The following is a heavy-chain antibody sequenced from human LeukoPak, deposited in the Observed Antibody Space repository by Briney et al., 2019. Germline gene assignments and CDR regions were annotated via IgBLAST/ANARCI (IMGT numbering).Heavy chain of an antibody. CDR2: IYYSGST. CDR1: GCSISSYY. D-gene: IGHD6-6*01. Sequence: SETLSLTCTVSGCSISSYYWSWIRQPSGKGLEWIGYIYYSGSTNYNPSIKSRVTISVDTSKNQFSMKLSSVTAADTAVYYCAREEQLDYFDYWGQGTLVTVSS. V-gene: IGHV4-59*01. J-gene: IGHJ4*02. CDR3: AREEQLDYFDY.